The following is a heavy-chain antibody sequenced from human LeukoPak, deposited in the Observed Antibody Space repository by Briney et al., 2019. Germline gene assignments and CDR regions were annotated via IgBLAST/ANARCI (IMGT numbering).Heavy chain of an antibody. Sequence: GGSLRLSCAASGFTFSSYAMHWVRQAPGKGLEWVAVISYDGSNKYYADSVKGRFTISRDNSKNTLYLQMNSLRAEDTAVYYCARAEVPAAIKSGAFDIWGQGIMVTVSS. J-gene: IGHJ3*02. CDR2: ISYDGSNK. CDR1: GFTFSSYA. V-gene: IGHV3-30*07. CDR3: ARAEVPAAIKSGAFDI. D-gene: IGHD2-2*01.